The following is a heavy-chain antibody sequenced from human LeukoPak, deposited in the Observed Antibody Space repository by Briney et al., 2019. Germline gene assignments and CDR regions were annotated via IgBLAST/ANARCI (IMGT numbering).Heavy chain of an antibody. CDR2: ISGSGGTT. Sequence: GGSLRLSCAASGFTFSRYDMSWVRQAPGKGLEWVSAISGSGGTTHYADSGKGRFTISRDNSKNTLYLQMNSLRVEDTAVYYCAKPFIVGATGYYYYYMDVWGKGTTVTVAS. J-gene: IGHJ6*03. CDR1: GFTFSRYD. D-gene: IGHD1-26*01. CDR3: AKPFIVGATGYYYYYMDV. V-gene: IGHV3-23*01.